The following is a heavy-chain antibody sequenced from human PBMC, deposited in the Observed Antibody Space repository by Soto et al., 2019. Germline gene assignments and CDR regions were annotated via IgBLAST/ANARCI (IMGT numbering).Heavy chain of an antibody. CDR3: ARDREVEGTTNDFDY. J-gene: IGHJ4*02. CDR1: GFTFSTYW. CDR2: SNSDGSST. V-gene: IGHV3-74*01. D-gene: IGHD1-7*01. Sequence: GGSLRLSCVASGFTFSTYWMHWVRQAPGKGLVWVSRSNSDGSSTIYADSAKGRFTISRDNAKNTLYLQMNSLRAEDTAVYYCARDREVEGTTNDFDYWGQGTLVTVSS.